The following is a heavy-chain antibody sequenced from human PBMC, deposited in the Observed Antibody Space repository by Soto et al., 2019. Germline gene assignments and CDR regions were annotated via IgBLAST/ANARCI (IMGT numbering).Heavy chain of an antibody. CDR1: GFTFSSYG. V-gene: IGHV3-33*01. CDR2: IWYDGSNK. J-gene: IGHJ6*03. D-gene: IGHD3-9*01. Sequence: QAGGSLRLSCAASGFTFSSYGMHWVRQAPGKGLEWVAVIWYDGSNKYYADSVKGRFTISRDNSKNTLYLQMNSLRAEDTAVYYCARDKDDILTGPLPGYTGGGPYYYMDVWGKGNTVTVSS. CDR3: ARDKDDILTGPLPGYTGGGPYYYMDV.